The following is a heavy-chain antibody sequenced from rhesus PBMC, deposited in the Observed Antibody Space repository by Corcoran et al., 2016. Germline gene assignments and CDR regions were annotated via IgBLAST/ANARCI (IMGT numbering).Heavy chain of an antibody. D-gene: IGHD4-29*01. J-gene: IGHJ4*01. CDR2: ISGSVGST. Sequence: QLQLQESGPGLVKPSEPLSLTCAVPGGSISSNYWSWIRQPPGKGLEWIGRISGSVGSTDYNPSLKSRVTISTDTSKNQFSLNLSSVTTADTAVYYCAREYGSSWFDYWGQGVLVTVSS. CDR1: GGSISSNY. V-gene: IGHV4-173*01. CDR3: AREYGSSWFDY.